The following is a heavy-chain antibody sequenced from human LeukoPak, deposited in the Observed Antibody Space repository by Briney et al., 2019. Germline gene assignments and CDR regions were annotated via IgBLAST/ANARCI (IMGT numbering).Heavy chain of an antibody. J-gene: IGHJ4*02. Sequence: GGSLRLSCAASGFTFEGCAMHWVRQAPGKGLEWVSLINGDGGATYYAGSVKGRFTVSRDNRKDSLYLQMDSLKKEDTAFYYCAKDHNYEYVWGTLDYWGQGILVTVSS. CDR1: GFTFEGCA. CDR2: INGDGGAT. CDR3: AKDHNYEYVWGTLDY. D-gene: IGHD3-16*01. V-gene: IGHV3-43*02.